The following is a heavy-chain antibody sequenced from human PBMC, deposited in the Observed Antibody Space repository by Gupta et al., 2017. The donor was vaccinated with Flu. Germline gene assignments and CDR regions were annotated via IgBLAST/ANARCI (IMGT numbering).Heavy chain of an antibody. CDR2: IIPLFDRA. CDR3: ARASKTGGYGYSGFHLYHMDV. D-gene: IGHD5-18*01. J-gene: IGHJ6*03. Sequence: QVQLVQSGAEVRRPGSSVKVSCRTSGVIFGSYAFNWVRQATDLGLEWMGGIIPLFDRARYTEKFQGRVSITADDSTKTVYMELSSLRFEDTAIYYCARASKTGGYGYSGFHLYHMDVWGKGTTVTVSS. CDR1: GVIFGSYA. V-gene: IGHV1-69*01.